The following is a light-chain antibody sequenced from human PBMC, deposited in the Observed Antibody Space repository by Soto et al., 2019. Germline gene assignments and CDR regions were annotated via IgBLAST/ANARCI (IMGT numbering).Light chain of an antibody. CDR2: GAS. V-gene: IGKV3-20*01. J-gene: IGKJ1*01. CDR3: QQYGSSPSWT. Sequence: EIVLTQSPGTLSLSPGERATLSCRDSQSVSSSYLAWYQQKPGQAPSLLIYGASSRATGIPDRFSCSVSGTDFTLTISRLEPEDFAVYYCQQYGSSPSWTFGQGTKVDIK. CDR1: QSVSSSY.